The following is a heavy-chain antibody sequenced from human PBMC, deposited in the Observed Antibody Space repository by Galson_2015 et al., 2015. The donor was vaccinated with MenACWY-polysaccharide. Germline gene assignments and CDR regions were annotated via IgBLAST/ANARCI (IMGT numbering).Heavy chain of an antibody. Sequence: ETLSLTCNGSGDSISSGYYWGWLRHPPGKGLEWIGSIFHSGSTYRNPSLGSRLIISIDPSKNHPSLMLTSVTAADTAVYYCTSGRLRWYPFDYWGQGTLVTVSS. V-gene: IGHV4-38-2*02. CDR1: GDSISSGYY. J-gene: IGHJ4*02. D-gene: IGHD4-23*01. CDR2: IFHSGST. CDR3: TSGRLRWYPFDY.